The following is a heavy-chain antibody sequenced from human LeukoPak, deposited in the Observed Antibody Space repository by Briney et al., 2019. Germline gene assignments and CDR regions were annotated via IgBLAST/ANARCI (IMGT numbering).Heavy chain of an antibody. Sequence: GASVKVSCKASGYTFTSYEINWVRQATGQGLEWVGWMNPNSGNTGYAQKFQGRVTMTRNTSISTAYMELSSLRSEDTAVYYCARARERSIAARGTYWFDPWGHGTLVTVSS. CDR1: GYTFTSYE. D-gene: IGHD6-6*01. V-gene: IGHV1-8*01. CDR3: ARARERSIAARGTYWFDP. CDR2: MNPNSGNT. J-gene: IGHJ5*02.